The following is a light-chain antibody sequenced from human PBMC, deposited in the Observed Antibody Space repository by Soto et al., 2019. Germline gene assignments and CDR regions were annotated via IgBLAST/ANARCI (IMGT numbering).Light chain of an antibody. V-gene: IGKV1-39*01. J-gene: IGKJ1*01. CDR3: HQNYDTPWT. CDR1: QRISTY. Sequence: DIQLTQSPSSLSASVGDRITITCRASQRISTYLNWYQQKAGQAPHLVIYTASSLHSGVPSRFSGCGSGTGFTLTISCLQPEDVATYYCHQNYDTPWTFGQGTKVE. CDR2: TAS.